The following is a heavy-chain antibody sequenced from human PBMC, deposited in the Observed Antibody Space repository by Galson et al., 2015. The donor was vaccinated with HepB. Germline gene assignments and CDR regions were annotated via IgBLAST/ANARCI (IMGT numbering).Heavy chain of an antibody. J-gene: IGHJ5*02. Sequence: SVKVSCKASGYVLTDYYLHWVRQAPGRGLEWIGWINPNSGVTNYAQKFQGRVTVTRDASIATGYMDLSRLTSDDTAVYYCARGSPRGRTNYNVLTDSYNFQSGGWFDPWGQGTLVTVSS. V-gene: IGHV1-2*02. CDR3: ARGSPRGRTNYNVLTDSYNFQSGGWFDP. CDR1: GYVLTDYY. CDR2: INPNSGVT. D-gene: IGHD3-9*01.